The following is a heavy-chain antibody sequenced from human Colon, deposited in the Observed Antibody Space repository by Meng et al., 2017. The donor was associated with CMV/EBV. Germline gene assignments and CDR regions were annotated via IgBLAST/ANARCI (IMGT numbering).Heavy chain of an antibody. J-gene: IGHJ5*02. V-gene: IGHV4-34*01. D-gene: IGHD3-10*01. CDR2: INSNGGT. Sequence: SETLSLTCTVSGGSFRGFYWTWIRQSPEKGFEWIGEINSNGGTNYNPSLNSRVTMSVDTSKNKFSLKMKSMTAADAGVYYCARPVQIEDRSSVNWFDPWGQGILVTVSS. CDR3: ARPVQIEDRSSVNWFDP. CDR1: GGSFRGFY.